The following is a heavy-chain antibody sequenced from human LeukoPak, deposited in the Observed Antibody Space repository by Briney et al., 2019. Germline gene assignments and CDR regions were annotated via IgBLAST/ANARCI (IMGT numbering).Heavy chain of an antibody. V-gene: IGHV1-18*01. CDR2: ISAYNGNT. Sequence: GASVKVSCKASGYTFTSYGISWVRQAPGQGLEWMGWISAYNGNTNYAQKLQGRVTMTTDTSTSTAYMELRSLRSNDTAVYYCARDRGGMDYRDYGVADSWGQGTLVSVSS. D-gene: IGHD4-17*01. CDR1: GYTFTSYG. J-gene: IGHJ4*02. CDR3: ARDRGGMDYRDYGVADS.